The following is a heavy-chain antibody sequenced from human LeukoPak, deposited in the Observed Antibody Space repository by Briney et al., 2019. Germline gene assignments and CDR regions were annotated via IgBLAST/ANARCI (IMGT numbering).Heavy chain of an antibody. J-gene: IGHJ6*02. CDR3: ARSGPGYCGMDV. CDR2: IIPMLGIP. D-gene: IGHD5-12*01. CDR1: GGAFNTYI. V-gene: IGHV1-69*02. Sequence: GASVKVSCKASGGAFNTYIINWVRQAPGQGLEWMGRIIPMLGIPNFAQRFQGRLSITADKSTTTAYMELGSLTSGDTAIYYCARSGPGYCGMDVWGQGTTVTVSS.